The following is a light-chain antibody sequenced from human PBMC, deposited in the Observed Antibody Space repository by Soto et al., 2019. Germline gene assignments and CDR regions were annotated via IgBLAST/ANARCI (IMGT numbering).Light chain of an antibody. J-gene: IGLJ1*01. CDR2: DVT. Sequence: QSVLIQPASVSGSPGQSITISCTGTSSDVGGYEYVSWYQHQPGKAPKLIIYDVTNRPSGVSNRFSGSKSGNTASLTISGIQTEDEADYYCGSITSSSTSVFGTGTKVTVL. CDR3: GSITSSSTSV. CDR1: SSDVGGYEY. V-gene: IGLV2-14*01.